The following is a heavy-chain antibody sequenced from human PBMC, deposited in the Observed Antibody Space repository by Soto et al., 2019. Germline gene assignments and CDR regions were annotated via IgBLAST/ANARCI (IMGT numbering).Heavy chain of an antibody. V-gene: IGHV3-64D*06. D-gene: IGHD3-22*01. Sequence: GGSLRLSCSASGFTFSSYGMHWVRQAPGKGLEYVSAISDNGVSTYYADSVKGRFTISRDNSKNTLYLQMSSLRPEYTAVYYCVKGPAFYDSSSFDYWGQGTVVTVSS. CDR3: VKGPAFYDSSSFDY. CDR1: GFTFSSYG. J-gene: IGHJ4*02. CDR2: ISDNGVST.